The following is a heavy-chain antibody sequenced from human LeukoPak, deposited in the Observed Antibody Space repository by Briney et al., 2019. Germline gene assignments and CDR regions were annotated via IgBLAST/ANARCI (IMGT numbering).Heavy chain of an antibody. CDR2: IGNTRSYI. CDR1: GFSFSTYV. D-gene: IGHD2-2*02. CDR3: ARDIVVPAAIVNAFDL. J-gene: IGHJ3*01. Sequence: SGGSLRLSCAASGFSFSTYVMNWVRQAPGKGLEWVSSIGNTRSYIFYADSVKGRFTISRDNARNSLYLQMNSLRAEDTAVYYCARDIVVPAAIVNAFDLWGQGTMVTVSS. V-gene: IGHV3-21*01.